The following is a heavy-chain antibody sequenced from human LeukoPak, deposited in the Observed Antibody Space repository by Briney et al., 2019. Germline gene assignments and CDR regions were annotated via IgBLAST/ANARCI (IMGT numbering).Heavy chain of an antibody. CDR3: TRDTGCSGGTCYSFYDS. D-gene: IGHD2-15*01. Sequence: GGSLRLSCAASGFTFSSYSMNWVRQAPGKGLEWVSSISSSSSYIYYADSVKGRFTISRDNAKNSLYLQMNSLRAEDTAVYYCTRDTGCSGGTCYSFYDSWGQGTLVTVSS. V-gene: IGHV3-21*01. CDR1: GFTFSSYS. J-gene: IGHJ4*02. CDR2: ISSSSSYI.